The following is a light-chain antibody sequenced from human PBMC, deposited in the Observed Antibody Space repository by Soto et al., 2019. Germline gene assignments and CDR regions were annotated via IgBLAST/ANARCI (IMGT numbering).Light chain of an antibody. Sequence: DIQMTQSPSTLSASVGDRVTITCRASQSISTWLAWYQQKPGTAPKLLIYAASTLKSGVPSRFSGSRSGKEFTITISRPQPAGVGTSYPQQHNRYSEALGQGTKVDIK. J-gene: IGKJ1*01. CDR3: QQHNRYSEA. CDR2: AAS. CDR1: QSISTW. V-gene: IGKV1-5*03.